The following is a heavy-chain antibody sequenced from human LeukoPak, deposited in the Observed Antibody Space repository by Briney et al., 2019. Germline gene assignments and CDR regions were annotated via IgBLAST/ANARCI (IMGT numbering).Heavy chain of an antibody. V-gene: IGHV3-7*01. J-gene: IGHJ4*02. D-gene: IGHD3-10*01. CDR1: GFTLSSYA. Sequence: GGSLRLSCAASGFTLSSYAMSWVRQAPGKGLEWVANIKQDGSEKYYVDSVKGRFTISRDNAKNSLYLQMNSLRAEDTAVYYCARDSNMGSYWGQGTLVTVSS. CDR3: ARDSNMGSY. CDR2: IKQDGSEK.